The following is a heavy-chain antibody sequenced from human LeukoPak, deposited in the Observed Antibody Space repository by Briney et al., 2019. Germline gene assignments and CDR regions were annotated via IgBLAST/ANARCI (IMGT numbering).Heavy chain of an antibody. CDR2: IYYSGNT. Sequence: SETLSLTCTVSGDSINDYYWTWIRQPPGKGLEWIGYIYYSGNTNYNPSLKSRVTISLDTSKNQFSLKLTSVTAADTAMYYCARHVDYWGQGTLVTVSS. V-gene: IGHV4-59*08. CDR1: GDSINDYY. CDR3: ARHVDY. J-gene: IGHJ4*02.